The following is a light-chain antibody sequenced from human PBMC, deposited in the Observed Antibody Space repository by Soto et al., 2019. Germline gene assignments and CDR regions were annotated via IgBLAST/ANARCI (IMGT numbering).Light chain of an antibody. CDR3: QQSYSTPWT. Sequence: DIQMTQSPSSLSASVGDRVTITCRTSQSIDSYLNWYQEKPGKAPNLLMYAESSLQSGVPSRFSGSGSGTDFTLTITSLQPEDFATYYCQQSYSTPWTFGQGTKVEVK. CDR1: QSIDSY. V-gene: IGKV1-39*01. CDR2: AES. J-gene: IGKJ1*01.